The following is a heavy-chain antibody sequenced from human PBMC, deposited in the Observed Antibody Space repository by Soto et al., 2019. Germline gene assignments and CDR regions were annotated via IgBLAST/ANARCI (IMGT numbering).Heavy chain of an antibody. D-gene: IGHD3-9*01. CDR2: IYPGDSDT. CDR1: GYSFTSYW. V-gene: IGHV5-51*01. J-gene: IGHJ4*02. CDR3: ATSRQDILTGYYTAILDY. Sequence: GESLKISCKGSGYSFTSYWSGWVRQMPGKGLEWMGIIYPGDSDTRYSPSFQGQVTISADKSISTAYLQWSSLKASDTAMYYCATSRQDILTGYYTAILDYWGQGTLVTVSS.